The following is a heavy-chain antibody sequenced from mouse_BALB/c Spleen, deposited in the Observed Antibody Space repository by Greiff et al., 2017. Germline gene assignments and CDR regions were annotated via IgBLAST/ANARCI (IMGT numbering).Heavy chain of an antibody. CDR2: ISYDGSN. CDR1: GYSITSGYY. J-gene: IGHJ3*01. CDR3: ARSMITTFAY. D-gene: IGHD2-4*01. Sequence: ESGPGLVKPSQSLSLTCSVTGYSITSGYYWNWIRQFPGNKLEWMGYISYDGSNNYNPSLKNRISITRDTSKNQFFLKLNSVTTEDTATYYCARSMITTFAYWGQGTLVTVSA. V-gene: IGHV3-6*02.